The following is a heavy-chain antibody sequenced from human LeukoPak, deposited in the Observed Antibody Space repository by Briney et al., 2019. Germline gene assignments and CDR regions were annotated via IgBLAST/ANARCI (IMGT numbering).Heavy chain of an antibody. Sequence: PGGSLRLSCAASGFTFSTYSMNWVRQAPGKGLEWVSSISTSSTYIYYADSVKGRFTISRDNAKNSLYLQMNSLRAEDTAVYYCAGHEPVITLSSYYYGMDVWGPGTTVTVSS. J-gene: IGHJ6*02. CDR1: GFTFSTYS. V-gene: IGHV3-21*01. CDR2: ISTSSTYI. CDR3: AGHEPVITLSSYYYGMDV. D-gene: IGHD1-14*01.